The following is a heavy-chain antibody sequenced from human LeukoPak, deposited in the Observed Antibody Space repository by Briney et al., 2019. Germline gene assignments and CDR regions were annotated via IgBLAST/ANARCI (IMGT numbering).Heavy chain of an antibody. V-gene: IGHV3-23*01. J-gene: IGHJ5*02. D-gene: IGHD3-3*01. CDR3: ARHDWFDP. CDR1: GFTFSSYA. CDR2: ISGRDDST. Sequence: PGGSLRLSCAASGFTFSSYAMSWVRQAPGKGLEWVSAISGRDDSTYYADSVKGRFTISRDNSKNTLYLQMNSLRAEDTAVYYCARHDWFDPWGQGTLVTVSS.